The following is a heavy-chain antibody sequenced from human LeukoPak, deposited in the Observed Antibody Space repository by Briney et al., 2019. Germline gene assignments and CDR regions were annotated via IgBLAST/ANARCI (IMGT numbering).Heavy chain of an antibody. CDR3: ARDPLTGGDAFDI. Sequence: ASVKVSCKASGYTFTSYGISWVRQAPGQGLEWMGWISAYNGNTNYAQKLQGRVTMTTERSTNTVYMELRSLKSDDTAVYYCARDPLTGGDAFDIWGQGTMVTVSS. CDR2: ISAYNGNT. D-gene: IGHD3-9*01. CDR1: GYTFTSYG. J-gene: IGHJ3*02. V-gene: IGHV1-18*01.